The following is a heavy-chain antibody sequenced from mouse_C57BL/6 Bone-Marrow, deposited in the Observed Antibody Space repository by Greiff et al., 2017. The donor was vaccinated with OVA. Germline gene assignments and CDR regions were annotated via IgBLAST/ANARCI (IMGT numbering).Heavy chain of an antibody. CDR3: ARWDYGSSWYFDV. J-gene: IGHJ1*03. CDR2: INPSSGYT. CDR1: GYTFTSYT. Sequence: VQLQQSGAELARPGASVKMSCKASGYTFTSYTMHWVKQRPGQGLEWIGYINPSSGYTKYNQKFKDKATLTADKSSSTAYMQLSSLTSEDSAVYYCARWDYGSSWYFDVWGTGTTVTVSS. D-gene: IGHD1-1*01. V-gene: IGHV1-4*01.